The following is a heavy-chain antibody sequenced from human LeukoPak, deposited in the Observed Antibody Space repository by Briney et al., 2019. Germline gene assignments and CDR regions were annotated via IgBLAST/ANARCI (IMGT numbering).Heavy chain of an antibody. V-gene: IGHV4-4*02. D-gene: IGHD5-18*01. Sequence: SGTLSLTCAVSGGSISSSNWWSWVRQPPGKGLEWIGEIYHSGSTNYNPSLKSRVTISVDTSKNQFSLKLSSVTAADTAVYYCARVVYGYSYGLADYWGQGTLVTVSS. CDR1: GGSISSSNW. CDR2: IYHSGST. CDR3: ARVVYGYSYGLADY. J-gene: IGHJ4*02.